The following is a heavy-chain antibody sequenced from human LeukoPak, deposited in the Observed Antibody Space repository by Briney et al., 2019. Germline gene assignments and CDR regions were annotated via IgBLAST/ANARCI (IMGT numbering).Heavy chain of an antibody. CDR3: ARSYYDSSGYYRY. CDR1: GFTFTTYW. CDR2: IKQDGSEK. Sequence: GGSLRLSCAVSGFTFTTYWMSWVRQAPGKGLGWVANIKQDGSEKYYVDSVKGRFTISRDNAKNSLYLQMNSLRVEDTAVYYCARSYYDSSGYYRYWGQGTLVTVSS. V-gene: IGHV3-7*01. D-gene: IGHD3-22*01. J-gene: IGHJ4*02.